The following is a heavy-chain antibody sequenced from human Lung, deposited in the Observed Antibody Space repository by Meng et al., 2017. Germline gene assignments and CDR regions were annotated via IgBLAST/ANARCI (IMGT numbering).Heavy chain of an antibody. CDR1: GFYFSNAW. CDR3: TWDDKAVSDY. CDR2: IKSNTDGGTA. V-gene: IGHV3-15*01. J-gene: IGHJ4*02. Sequence: EVHLGEFGGDLGKPGGSLRPSCAASGFYFSNAWMSWVRQAPGKGLEWVGRIKSNTDGGTAEYAAPVTGRFTISRDDSKSTLYLQMSRLRIDDTGVYYCTWDDKAVSDYWGQGTLVTVSS. D-gene: IGHD3-9*01.